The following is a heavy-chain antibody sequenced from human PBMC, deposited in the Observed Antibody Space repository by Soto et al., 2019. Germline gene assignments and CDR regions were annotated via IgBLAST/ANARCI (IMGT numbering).Heavy chain of an antibody. J-gene: IGHJ5*02. V-gene: IGHV4-30-4*01. CDR1: GGSISSGDYY. D-gene: IGHD2-15*01. CDR3: ARAGSSGGSFGWFDP. Sequence: SETLSLTCTVSGGSISSGDYYWSWVRQPPGKGLEWIGYIYYSGSTYYNPSLKSRVTISVDTSKNQFSLKLSSVTAADTAVYYGARAGSSGGSFGWFDPWGQGTLVTVSS. CDR2: IYYSGST.